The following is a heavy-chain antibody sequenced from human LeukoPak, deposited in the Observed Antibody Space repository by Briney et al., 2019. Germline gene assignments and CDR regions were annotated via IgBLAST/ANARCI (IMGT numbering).Heavy chain of an antibody. CDR1: GFTFNVYG. V-gene: IGHV3-33*01. CDR3: ARAVGPLDY. Sequence: GGSLRLSCAASGFTFNVYGIHWVRQAPGKGLEWVAVIWNDGSNKYYADSVKGRFTISRDNSKDTLYLQMNSLRVEDTAVYYCARAVGPLDYWGQGTLVTVSS. D-gene: IGHD3-16*01. J-gene: IGHJ4*02. CDR2: IWNDGSNK.